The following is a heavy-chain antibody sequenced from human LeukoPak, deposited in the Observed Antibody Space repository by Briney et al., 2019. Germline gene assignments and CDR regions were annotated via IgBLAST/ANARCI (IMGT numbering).Heavy chain of an antibody. Sequence: PGGSLRLSCAASGFTFSSYWMSWVRQAPGKGLEWVANIKQDGSEKYYVDSVKGRFTISRDNAKNSLFLQMNSLRAKDTAVYFCAISATARGGFDFWGQGTLVTVSS. J-gene: IGHJ4*02. CDR3: AISATARGGFDF. D-gene: IGHD6-25*01. CDR1: GFTFSSYW. CDR2: IKQDGSEK. V-gene: IGHV3-7*01.